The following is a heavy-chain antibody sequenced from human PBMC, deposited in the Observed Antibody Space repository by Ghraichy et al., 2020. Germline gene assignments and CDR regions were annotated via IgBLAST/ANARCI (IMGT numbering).Heavy chain of an antibody. CDR2: NSGSGGST. D-gene: IGHD3-22*01. J-gene: IGHJ3*02. CDR1: GFTFSSYA. Sequence: GESLNISCAASGFTFSSYAMSWVRQAPGKGLEWVSANSGSGGSTYYADSVKGRFTISRDNSKNTLYLQMNSLRAEETAVYYCATTGEVVTDDAFDIWGQGTMVTVSS. V-gene: IGHV3-23*01. CDR3: ATTGEVVTDDAFDI.